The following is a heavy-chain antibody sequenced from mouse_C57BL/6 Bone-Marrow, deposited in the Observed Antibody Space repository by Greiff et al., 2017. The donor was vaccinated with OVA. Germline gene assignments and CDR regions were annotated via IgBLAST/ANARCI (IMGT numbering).Heavy chain of an antibody. Sequence: QVQLQQSGAELARPGASVKMSCKASGYTFTSYTIHWVKQRPGQGLEWIGYIDPTNDYTNYNQKFKGKATLTADKYSSTAYMQLSSLTSEDSAVYYCTRGYYLDYWGQGTTLTVSS. CDR2: IDPTNDYT. CDR3: TRGYYLDY. CDR1: GYTFTSYT. V-gene: IGHV1-4*01. J-gene: IGHJ2*01.